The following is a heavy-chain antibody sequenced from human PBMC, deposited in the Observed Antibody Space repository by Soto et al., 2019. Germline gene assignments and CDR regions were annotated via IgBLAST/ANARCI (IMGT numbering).Heavy chain of an antibody. D-gene: IGHD6-25*01. CDR1: GASLSVGPYT. V-gene: IGHV4-39*01. Sequence: SETLSLTSTVSGASLSVGPYTCGWIRQSPERALEWIGTISHMGTTYYNTSLENRITISLDTSKEQFTLKLTYVAAADTAVYYCARLPTGSPNWVDPCGKGT. J-gene: IGHJ5*02. CDR2: ISHMGTT. CDR3: ARLPTGSPNWVDP.